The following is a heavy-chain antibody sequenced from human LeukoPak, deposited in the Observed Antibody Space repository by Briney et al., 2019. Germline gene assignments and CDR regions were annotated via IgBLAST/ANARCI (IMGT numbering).Heavy chain of an antibody. J-gene: IGHJ5*02. CDR3: ASPRGSRGTYDFWSGYDNYFDP. CDR1: GYTFNSYG. Sequence: ASVKVSCTTSGYTFNSYGVSWVRQAPGQGPEWMGWISAYNGNTNYAKKLQGRLTLTTDTSTSTVYMELRSLRSDDTAIYYCASPRGSRGTYDFWSGYDNYFDPWGQGTLVTVSS. V-gene: IGHV1-18*01. D-gene: IGHD3-3*01. CDR2: ISAYNGNT.